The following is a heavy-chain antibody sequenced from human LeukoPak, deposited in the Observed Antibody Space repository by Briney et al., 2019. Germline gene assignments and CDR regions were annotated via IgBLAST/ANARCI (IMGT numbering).Heavy chain of an antibody. V-gene: IGHV3-23*01. D-gene: IGHD5-12*01. CDR3: AKDRRYIVATIFDY. CDR1: GFTSSSYA. Sequence: GGSLRLXCAASGFTSSSYAMSWVRQAPGKGLEWVSAISGSGGSTYYADSVKGRFTISRDNSKNTLYLQMNSLRAEDTAVYYCAKDRRYIVATIFDYWGQGTLVTVSS. CDR2: ISGSGGST. J-gene: IGHJ4*02.